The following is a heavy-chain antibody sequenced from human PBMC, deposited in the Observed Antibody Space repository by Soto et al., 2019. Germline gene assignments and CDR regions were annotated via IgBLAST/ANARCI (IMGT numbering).Heavy chain of an antibody. Sequence: PXESLKISWKGSGYSFTSYSLAWVRQMPGKGLEWMGIIHPGDSETRYSPSFQGHVIISADKSISSAYLQWSSLEAADTAMYYCARQRITRVRGVSSSGLDVWGQGTTVTVSS. CDR2: IHPGDSET. J-gene: IGHJ6*02. V-gene: IGHV5-51*01. D-gene: IGHD3-10*01. CDR3: ARQRITRVRGVSSSGLDV. CDR1: GYSFTSYS.